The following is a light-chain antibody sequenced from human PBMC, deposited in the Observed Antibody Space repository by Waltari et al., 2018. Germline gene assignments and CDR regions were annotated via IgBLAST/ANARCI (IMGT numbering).Light chain of an antibody. CDR3: QQSFDIPLT. V-gene: IGKV1-39*01. Sequence: DIQMTQSPSSLSASFGDRVTITCRASQSLNRYLNWYQQRQGKAPKLLIYAASSLQSAVPSRFSGSGSGTDFTLTISSLQPEDAATYYCQQSFDIPLTFGQGTKLEIK. CDR2: AAS. J-gene: IGKJ2*01. CDR1: QSLNRY.